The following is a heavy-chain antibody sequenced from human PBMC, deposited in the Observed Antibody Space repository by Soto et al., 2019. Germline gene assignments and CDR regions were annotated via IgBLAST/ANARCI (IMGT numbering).Heavy chain of an antibody. Sequence: SETLSLTCTVSGGSISSYYWSWIRQPPGKGLEWIGYIYYSGSTNYNPSLKSRVSMSIDSSKNQFSLKLTSVTAADTAVYYCARHGAAAGTSYFGMDVWGQGTTVTVSS. J-gene: IGHJ6*02. V-gene: IGHV4-59*08. D-gene: IGHD6-13*01. CDR2: IYYSGST. CDR3: ARHGAAAGTSYFGMDV. CDR1: GGSISSYY.